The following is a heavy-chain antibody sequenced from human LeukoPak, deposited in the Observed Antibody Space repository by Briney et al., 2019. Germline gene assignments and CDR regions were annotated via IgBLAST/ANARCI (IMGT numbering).Heavy chain of an antibody. CDR3: ARDTRISGTYGMDV. CDR1: GDSLSNYF. D-gene: IGHD3-10*01. CDR2: IYYSVNT. J-gene: IGHJ6*02. Sequence: SETLSLTCTVSGDSLSNYFWTWIRQPPGKGLERIGYIYYSVNTNYNPSLKSRVTISVDTSKNQFSLRLSSVAAADTAVYYCARDTRISGTYGMDVWGQGTTVTVSS. V-gene: IGHV4-59*01.